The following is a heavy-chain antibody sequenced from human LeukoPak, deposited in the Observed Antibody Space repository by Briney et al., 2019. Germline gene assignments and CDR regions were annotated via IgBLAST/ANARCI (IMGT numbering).Heavy chain of an antibody. D-gene: IGHD3-3*01. CDR3: ASSPILSRFDY. CDR2: IYSGGST. V-gene: IGHV3-53*01. J-gene: IGHJ4*02. CDR1: GFTVNSNY. Sequence: GGSLRLSCAASGFTVNSNYMSWVRQAPGKGLEWVSVIYSGGSTYYADSVKGRFTISRDNSKNTLYLQMNSLRAEDTAVYYCASSPILSRFDYWGQGTLVTVSS.